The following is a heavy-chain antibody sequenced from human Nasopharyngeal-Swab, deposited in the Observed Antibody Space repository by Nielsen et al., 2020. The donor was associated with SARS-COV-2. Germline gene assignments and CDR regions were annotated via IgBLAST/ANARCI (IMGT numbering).Heavy chain of an antibody. CDR3: ARRRYYDSSGYYHKSAFDI. CDR1: GYSFTSYW. D-gene: IGHD3-22*01. Sequence: GGSLRLSCKGSGYSFTSYWIGWVRQMPGKGLEWMGIIYPGDSDTRYSPSFQGQVTISADKSISTAYLQWSSLKASHTAMYYCARRRYYDSSGYYHKSAFDIWGQGTMVTVSS. V-gene: IGHV5-51*01. CDR2: IYPGDSDT. J-gene: IGHJ3*02.